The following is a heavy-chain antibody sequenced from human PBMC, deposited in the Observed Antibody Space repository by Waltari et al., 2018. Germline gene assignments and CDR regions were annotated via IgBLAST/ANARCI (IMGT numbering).Heavy chain of an antibody. CDR3: ARGRHYYDSSGSADY. Sequence: QVQLQQWGAGLLKPSETLSLTCAVYGGSFSGYYWSWIRQPPGKGLEWMGEINHSGSTNYNPSLKSRVTISVDTSKNQFSLKLSSVTAADTAVYYCARGRHYYDSSGSADYWGQGTLVTVSS. CDR2: INHSGST. D-gene: IGHD3-22*01. J-gene: IGHJ4*02. V-gene: IGHV4-34*01. CDR1: GGSFSGYY.